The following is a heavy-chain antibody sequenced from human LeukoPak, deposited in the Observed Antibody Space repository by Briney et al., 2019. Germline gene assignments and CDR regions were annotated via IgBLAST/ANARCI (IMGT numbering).Heavy chain of an antibody. Sequence: GGSLRLSCAASGFTFSSYAMSWVRQAPGKGLEWVSAISGSGGSTYYADSVKGRFTISRDNSKNTLYLQMNSLRAEDTAVYYCAKGGLWYTKDRNDAFDIWGQGTMVTVSS. CDR2: ISGSGGST. CDR3: AKGGLWYTKDRNDAFDI. D-gene: IGHD5-18*01. V-gene: IGHV3-23*01. CDR1: GFTFSSYA. J-gene: IGHJ3*02.